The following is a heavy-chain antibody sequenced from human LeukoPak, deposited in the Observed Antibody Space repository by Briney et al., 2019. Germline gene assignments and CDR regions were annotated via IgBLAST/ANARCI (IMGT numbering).Heavy chain of an antibody. CDR3: ARDLLVSGWYYFDY. CDR2: ISSNGGST. J-gene: IGHJ4*02. V-gene: IGHV3-64*01. Sequence: QSGGSLRLSCAASGFTFSSYAMHWVRQAPGKGLEYVSAISSNGGSTYYANSVKGRFTISRDNSKNTLYLQMGSLRAEDMAVYYCARDLLVSGWYYFDYWGQGTLVTVSS. CDR1: GFTFSSYA. D-gene: IGHD6-19*01.